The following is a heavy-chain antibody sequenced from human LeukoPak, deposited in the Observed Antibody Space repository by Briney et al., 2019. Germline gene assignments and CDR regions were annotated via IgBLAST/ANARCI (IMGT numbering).Heavy chain of an antibody. D-gene: IGHD2-2*01. Sequence: GGSLRLSCAASGFTFSSYAMSWVRQAPGKGLEWVSAISGSGGSTCYADSVKGRFTISRDNSKNTLYLQMNSLRAEDTAVYYCAKDSHEVVPAENNNWFDHWGQGTLVTVSS. CDR3: AKDSHEVVPAENNNWFDH. CDR2: ISGSGGST. V-gene: IGHV3-23*01. J-gene: IGHJ5*02. CDR1: GFTFSSYA.